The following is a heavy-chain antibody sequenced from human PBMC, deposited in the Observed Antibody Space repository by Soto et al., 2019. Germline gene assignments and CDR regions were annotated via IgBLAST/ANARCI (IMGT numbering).Heavy chain of an antibody. CDR2: TYYRSKWYN. CDR1: GDSVSSNSAV. V-gene: IGHV6-1*01. Sequence: SQTLSLTCAISGDSVSSNSAVWNWIRQSPSRGLKWLGRTYYRSKWYNDYTVSVKSRITINPDTSKNQFSLQLNSVTPEDTAVYYCARGAYGSGNGHFDYWGQGTLVTVSS. D-gene: IGHD3-10*01. CDR3: ARGAYGSGNGHFDY. J-gene: IGHJ4*02.